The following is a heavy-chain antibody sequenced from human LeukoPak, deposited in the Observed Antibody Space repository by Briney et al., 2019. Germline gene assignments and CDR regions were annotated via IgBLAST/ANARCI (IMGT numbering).Heavy chain of an antibody. CDR1: GGSISSNSYY. V-gene: IGHV4-39*01. D-gene: IGHD3-3*01. CDR3: ARHPDTIFGVALAY. J-gene: IGHJ4*02. CDR2: IYYSGST. Sequence: SETLSLTCTVSGGSISSNSYYWGWIRQPPGKGLEWIGSIYYSGSTYYNPSLKSRVAISLDTSKNQFSLKLSSVTVAYTAVYHCARHPDTIFGVALAYWGQGTLVTVSS.